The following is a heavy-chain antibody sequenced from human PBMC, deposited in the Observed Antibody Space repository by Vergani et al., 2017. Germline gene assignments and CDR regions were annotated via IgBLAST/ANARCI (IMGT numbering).Heavy chain of an antibody. CDR1: GFTFNAYW. D-gene: IGHD3-3*01. CDR2: MNGDGDTI. Sequence: EVELVESGGGLVQPGGSLRLSCAASGFTFNAYWMHWSRQVPGKGLVWVSGMNGDGDTISYADSVKGRFTISRDNAKNTLFLQMNRLRSEDTAVYYCARARRFRFGVVWENWFDPWGQGTLVTVAS. CDR3: ARARRFRFGVVWENWFDP. J-gene: IGHJ5*02. V-gene: IGHV3-74*01.